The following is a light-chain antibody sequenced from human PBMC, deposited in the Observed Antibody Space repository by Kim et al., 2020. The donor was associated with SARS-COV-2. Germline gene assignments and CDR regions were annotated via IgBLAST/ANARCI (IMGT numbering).Light chain of an antibody. CDR1: QGIRND. J-gene: IGKJ2*01. CDR3: LQHYKYPYT. V-gene: IGKV1-6*01. CDR2: GAS. Sequence: SASDGDTVTITCRTSQGIRNDLAWFQQKAGKAPQLLIYGASSLHTGVPSRFSGSGSGTDFTLTISSLQPEDFATYYCLQHYKYPYTFGQGTKLEI.